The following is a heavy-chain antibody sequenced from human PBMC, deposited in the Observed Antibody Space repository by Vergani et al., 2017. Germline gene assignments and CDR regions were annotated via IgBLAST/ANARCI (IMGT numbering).Heavy chain of an antibody. CDR1: GFSFNSYW. D-gene: IGHD3-9*01. J-gene: IGHJ5*01. CDR3: ARARCIETCYMSNWLDS. V-gene: IGHV3-74*03. CDR2: IKSDGKIT. Sequence: DVHLAESGGGFFQPGGSLRLSCSASGFSFNSYWMHWVRQVPGKGLLWVSRIKSDGKITAYADSVKGRFTISRDNAQNTLYLQMNSLRVEDTGVYYCARARCIETCYMSNWLDSWGQGTLGTVSS.